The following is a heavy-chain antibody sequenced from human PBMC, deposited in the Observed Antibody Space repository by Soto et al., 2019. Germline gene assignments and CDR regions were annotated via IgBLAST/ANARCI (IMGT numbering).Heavy chain of an antibody. V-gene: IGHV1-18*01. D-gene: IGHD2-2*01. Sequence: QVQLVQSGAEVKKPGASVKVSCKASGYTFTSYGISWVRQAPGQGLEWMGWISAYNGNTNYAQKRRGRAPRTNAHSTSTADMERRSLRFDDTAVYYCARALSDQRGRGGGYYFDYWGQGTLVTVSS. J-gene: IGHJ4*02. CDR1: GYTFTSYG. CDR3: ARALSDQRGRGGGYYFDY. CDR2: ISAYNGNT.